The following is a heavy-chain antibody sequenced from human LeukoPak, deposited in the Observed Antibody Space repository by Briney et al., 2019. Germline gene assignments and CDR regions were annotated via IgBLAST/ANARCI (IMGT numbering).Heavy chain of an antibody. Sequence: PSETLSLTCAVYGGSFSGYYWSWIRQPPGKGLEWIGEINHSGSTNYNPSLKSRVTISVDTSKNQFSLKLSSVTAADTAVYYCARDNYGSGSYLRSWFDPWGQGTLVTVSS. J-gene: IGHJ5*02. CDR3: ARDNYGSGSYLRSWFDP. V-gene: IGHV4-34*01. CDR1: GGSFSGYY. D-gene: IGHD3-10*01. CDR2: INHSGST.